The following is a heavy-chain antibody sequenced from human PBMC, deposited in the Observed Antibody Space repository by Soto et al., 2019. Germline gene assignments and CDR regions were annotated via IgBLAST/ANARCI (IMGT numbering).Heavy chain of an antibody. CDR1: GGTFNSYT. V-gene: IGHV1-69*02. CDR2: IIPILGLT. D-gene: IGHD3-16*01. J-gene: IGHJ3*01. Sequence: QVQLVQSGAELKKPGSSVKVSCKPSGGTFNSYTFGWVRQAPGQGLEWVGRIIPILGLTNNAQKFQGRLTVTADKSTATAYMELSSLRSEDTAIYYCAGQSPGAGDWAFDLWGQGTMVTVSS. CDR3: AGQSPGAGDWAFDL.